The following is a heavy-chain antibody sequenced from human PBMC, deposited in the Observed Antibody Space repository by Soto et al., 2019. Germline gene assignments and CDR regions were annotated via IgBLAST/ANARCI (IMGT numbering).Heavy chain of an antibody. CDR2: VYRGEIT. CDR1: RGSISNYY. D-gene: IGHD3-10*01. J-gene: IGHJ5*02. CDR3: ARHDYYGSPWFDP. Sequence: SETLSLTCTVSRGSISNYYWSWIRQPPGKRPEWIGYVYRGEITNYNPSLKSRVTISVDTSKNQFSLKLSSVTAADTAVYYCARHDYYGSPWFDPWGQGTLVTVSS. V-gene: IGHV4-59*08.